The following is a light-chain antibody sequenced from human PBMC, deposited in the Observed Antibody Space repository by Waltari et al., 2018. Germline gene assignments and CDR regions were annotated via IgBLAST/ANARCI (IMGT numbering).Light chain of an antibody. J-gene: IGLJ2*01. CDR2: GNT. CDR1: SSHIGAGYY. CDR3: QSYDSSLSAVV. Sequence: QSVLTQPPSVSGAPGQRVTISCPGRSSHIGAGYYFLWYQQLPGTAPKLLIYGNTNRPSGVPDRFSGPKSGTSASLAITGLQVDDEADYYCQSYDSSLSAVVFGGGTKLTVL. V-gene: IGLV1-40*01.